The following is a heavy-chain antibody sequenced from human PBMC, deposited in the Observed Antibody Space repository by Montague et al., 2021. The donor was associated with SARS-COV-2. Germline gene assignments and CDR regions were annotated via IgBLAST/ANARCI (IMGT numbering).Heavy chain of an antibody. Sequence: SLRLSCAASGFTFSSYDMHWVRQAPGKGLGWVAVIWYDGSNKYYADSVKGRFTISRDNSKNTLYLQMNSLRAEDTAVFYCAKDRRAEGATIDYWGQGTLVTVSS. J-gene: IGHJ4*02. D-gene: IGHD1-26*01. CDR3: AKDRRAEGATIDY. CDR1: GFTFSSYD. V-gene: IGHV3-33*06. CDR2: IWYDGSNK.